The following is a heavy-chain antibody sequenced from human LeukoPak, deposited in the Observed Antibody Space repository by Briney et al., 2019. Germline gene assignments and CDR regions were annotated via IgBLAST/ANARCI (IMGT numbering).Heavy chain of an antibody. V-gene: IGHV3-33*06. Sequence: GGSLRLSCAASGFTFSSYGMHWVRQAPGKGLEWVAVIWYDGSNKYYADSVKGRFTISRDNSKNTLYLQMNSLRAEDTAVYYCAKGERVYYDSSGYYTSPFDYWGQGTLVTVSS. CDR1: GFTFSSYG. J-gene: IGHJ4*02. CDR3: AKGERVYYDSSGYYTSPFDY. D-gene: IGHD3-22*01. CDR2: IWYDGSNK.